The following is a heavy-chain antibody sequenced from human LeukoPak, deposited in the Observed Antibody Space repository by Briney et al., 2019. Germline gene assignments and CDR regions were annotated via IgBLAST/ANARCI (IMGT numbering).Heavy chain of an antibody. J-gene: IGHJ5*02. D-gene: IGHD2-21*02. CDR1: GGTFSSYA. Sequence: ASVKVSCKASGGTFSSYAISWVRQAPGQGLEWMGGIIPIFGTANYAQKFQGRVTITADESTSTAYMELSSLRSEDTAVYYCARVAYCGGDCYNWFDPWGQGTLVTVSS. V-gene: IGHV1-69*01. CDR3: ARVAYCGGDCYNWFDP. CDR2: IIPIFGTA.